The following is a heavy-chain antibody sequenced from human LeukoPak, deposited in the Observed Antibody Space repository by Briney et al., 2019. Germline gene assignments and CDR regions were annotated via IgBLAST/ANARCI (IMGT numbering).Heavy chain of an antibody. Sequence: SQTLSLTCAISGDSVSNSAAWNWIRQSPSRGLEWLGRTYYRSKWYNDYAVSVKSRITINPDTSKNQFSLQLSSVTAADTAVYYCARASHDILTGLDYWGQGTLVTVSS. CDR2: TYYRSKWYN. CDR1: GDSVSNSAA. V-gene: IGHV6-1*01. J-gene: IGHJ4*02. CDR3: ARASHDILTGLDY. D-gene: IGHD3-9*01.